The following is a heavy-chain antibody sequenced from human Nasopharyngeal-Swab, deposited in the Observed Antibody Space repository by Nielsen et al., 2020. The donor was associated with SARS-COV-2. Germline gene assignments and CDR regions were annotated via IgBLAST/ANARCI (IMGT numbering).Heavy chain of an antibody. V-gene: IGHV3-74*01. CDR2: IDTGGTRT. D-gene: IGHD4-23*01. CDR3: ARDIGGFGGY. J-gene: IGHJ4*02. CDR1: GFSFSSFW. Sequence: GGSLRLSCAASGFSFSSFWMHWVRQVPGEGLVWVSRIDTGGTRTDYAESVKGRFTIPRDNAKNTLYLQMNNLRPEDTAVYYCARDIGGFGGYWGQGTLATVSS.